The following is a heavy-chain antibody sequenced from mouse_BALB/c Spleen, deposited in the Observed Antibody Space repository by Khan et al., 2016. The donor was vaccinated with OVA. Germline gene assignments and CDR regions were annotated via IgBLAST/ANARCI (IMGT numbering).Heavy chain of an antibody. CDR3: TRWGEGNRFAY. CDR2: ISTYYGDA. J-gene: IGHJ3*01. Sequence: QLQESGAELVRPGVSVKISCKGSGYTFTDFTMHWVKQSHAKSLEWIGVISTYYGDATYNQKFKGKATMTVDKASSTAYMELARLTSEDSAIYYRTRWGEGNRFAYWGQGTLVTVSA. CDR1: GYTFTDFT. V-gene: IGHV1S137*01.